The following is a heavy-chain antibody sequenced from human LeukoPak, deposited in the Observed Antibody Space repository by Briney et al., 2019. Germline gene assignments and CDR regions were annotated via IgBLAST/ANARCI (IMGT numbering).Heavy chain of an antibody. CDR3: ARGLGYYDSSGYYRYYFDY. V-gene: IGHV4-34*01. CDR2: INHSGST. CDR1: GGSFSSYY. J-gene: IGHJ4*02. D-gene: IGHD3-22*01. Sequence: PSETLSLTCAVYGGSFSSYYWSWIRQPPGKGLEWIGEINHSGSTNYNPSLKSRVTISVDTSKNQFSLKLSSVTAADTAVYYCARGLGYYDSSGYYRYYFDYWGQGTLVTVSS.